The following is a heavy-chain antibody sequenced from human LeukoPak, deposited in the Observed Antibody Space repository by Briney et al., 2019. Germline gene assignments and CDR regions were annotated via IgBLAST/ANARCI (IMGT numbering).Heavy chain of an antibody. Sequence: SETLSLTCTVSGGSISSYYWSWIRQPPGKGLEWIGYIYYSGSTNYNPSLKSRVTISVDTSKNQFSLKLSSVTAADTAVYYCARHGDSSGWYRYWGQGTLVTVSS. CDR2: IYYSGST. CDR1: GGSISSYY. V-gene: IGHV4-59*08. D-gene: IGHD6-19*01. J-gene: IGHJ4*02. CDR3: ARHGDSSGWYRY.